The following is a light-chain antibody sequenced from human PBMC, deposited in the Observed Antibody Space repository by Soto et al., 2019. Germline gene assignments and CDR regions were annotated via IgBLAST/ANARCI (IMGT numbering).Light chain of an antibody. CDR1: QSVNSW. CDR2: SVS. Sequence: DIQMTQSPSTLSAYVGDRVTITCRASQSVNSWLAWYQQKPGRAPKLLIYSVSNLDSGVPSRFSGSGSGTEFTITISSLQPDDFANYYCQQFSSYSRTFGQGTKVEMK. CDR3: QQFSSYSRT. J-gene: IGKJ1*01. V-gene: IGKV1-5*01.